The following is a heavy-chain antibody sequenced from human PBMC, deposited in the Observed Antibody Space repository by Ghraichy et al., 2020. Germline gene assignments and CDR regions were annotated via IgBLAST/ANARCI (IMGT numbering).Heavy chain of an antibody. V-gene: IGHV1-8*02. CDR1: GYTLRSFD. CDR2: MNPNMGNT. J-gene: IGHJ4*02. Sequence: ASVKVSCKASGYTLRSFDIHWVRQAAGQGLEWMEWMNPNMGNTDYAQKFQGRVSMTRNNTITTAYMELSSFTPEDTAVYYFARGILGSSRGGYWGQGTLVTVSS. D-gene: IGHD6-13*01. CDR3: ARGILGSSRGGY.